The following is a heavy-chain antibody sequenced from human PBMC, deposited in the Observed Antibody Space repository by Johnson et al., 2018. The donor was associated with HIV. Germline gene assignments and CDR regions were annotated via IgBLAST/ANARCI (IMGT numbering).Heavy chain of an antibody. CDR3: AKEGSGYFHAFDI. CDR2: ISYDGSNK. V-gene: IGHV3-30*04. D-gene: IGHD3-22*01. J-gene: IGHJ3*02. Sequence: QVQLVESGGGVVQPGRSLRLSCAASGFTFSSYAMHWVRQAPGKGLEWVAVISYDGSNKYYADSVKGRFTISRDNSKNTLYLQMNSLRAEDTAVYYCAKEGSGYFHAFDIWGQGTMVTVSS. CDR1: GFTFSSYA.